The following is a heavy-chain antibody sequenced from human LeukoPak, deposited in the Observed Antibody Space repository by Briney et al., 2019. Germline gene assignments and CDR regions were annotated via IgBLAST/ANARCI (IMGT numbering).Heavy chain of an antibody. V-gene: IGHV3-23*01. CDR1: GFTFSQYS. D-gene: IGHD5-12*01. CDR3: AKENVDIGSSCFDY. J-gene: IGHJ4*02. Sequence: GGSLRLSCAASGFTFSQYSINWVRQAPGKGLEWVSAISGSGGSTYYADSVKGRFTISRDNSKNTLYLQMNSLRAEDTAVYYCAKENVDIGSSCFDYWGQGTLVTVSS. CDR2: ISGSGGST.